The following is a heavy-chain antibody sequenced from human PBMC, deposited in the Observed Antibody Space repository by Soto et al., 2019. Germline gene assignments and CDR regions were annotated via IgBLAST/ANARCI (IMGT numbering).Heavy chain of an antibody. J-gene: IGHJ4*02. D-gene: IGHD6-19*01. CDR2: IRSKANSYAT. Sequence: EVQLVESGGGLVQPGGSLKLSCAASGFTFSGSAMHWVRQASGKGLEWVGRIRSKANSYATAYAASVKGRFTISRDDSKHTAYLQMNSLKTEDTAVYYCTRPKRAVAGTGENDYWGQGTLVTVSS. CDR1: GFTFSGSA. V-gene: IGHV3-73*01. CDR3: TRPKRAVAGTGENDY.